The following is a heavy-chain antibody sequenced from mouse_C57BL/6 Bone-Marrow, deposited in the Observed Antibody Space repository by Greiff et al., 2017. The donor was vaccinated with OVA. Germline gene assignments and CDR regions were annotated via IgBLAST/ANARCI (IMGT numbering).Heavy chain of an antibody. D-gene: IGHD2-4*01. J-gene: IGHJ4*01. CDR3: ARREYDYASMDY. CDR1: GYTFTSYW. V-gene: IGHV1-64*01. CDR2: IHPNSGST. Sequence: QVQLQQPGAELVKPGASVKLSCKASGYTFTSYWMHWVKQRPGQGLEWIGMIHPNSGSTNYNEKFKSKATLTVDKSSSTAYMQLSSLTSEDSAVYYCARREYDYASMDYWGQGTSVTVSS.